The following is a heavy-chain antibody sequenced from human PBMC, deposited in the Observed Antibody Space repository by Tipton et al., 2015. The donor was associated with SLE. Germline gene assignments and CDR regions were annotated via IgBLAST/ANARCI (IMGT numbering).Heavy chain of an antibody. V-gene: IGHV4-59*01. CDR2: IYYSGGT. J-gene: IGHJ5*02. CDR3: ARDRHYRGNVWFDP. D-gene: IGHD5-12*01. Sequence: LRLSCTVSRGSINNYYWSWIRQPPGKGVEWLGHIYYSGGTNYNPSLKSRVTISVDMSKNQFSLKLTSVTAADTAVYYCARDRHYRGNVWFDPWGQGTLVTVSS. CDR1: RGSINNYY.